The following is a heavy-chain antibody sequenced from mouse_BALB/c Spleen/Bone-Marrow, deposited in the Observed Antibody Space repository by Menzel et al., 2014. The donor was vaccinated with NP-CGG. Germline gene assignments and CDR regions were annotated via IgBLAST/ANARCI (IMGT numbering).Heavy chain of an antibody. J-gene: IGHJ1*01. CDR1: GYSFTGYF. CDR2: INPYNGDS. Sequence: LMESGASVKISCKASGYSFTGYFMNWVIQSHGKSLEWIGRINPYNGDSFYNQKFKGKATLTVDKSSSTAHMELRSLASEDSAVYYCARVTTDWYFDVWGAGTTVTVSS. D-gene: IGHD1-1*01. V-gene: IGHV1-20*02. CDR3: ARVTTDWYFDV.